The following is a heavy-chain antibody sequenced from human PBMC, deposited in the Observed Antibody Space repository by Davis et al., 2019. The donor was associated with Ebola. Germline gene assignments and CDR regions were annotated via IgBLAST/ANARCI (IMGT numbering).Heavy chain of an antibody. Sequence: GESLKISCTGSGYTFTTYWIGWVRQMPGKGLEWMGIIYSGDSDTRYSPSFQGQVTISADKSISTAYLQWSSLKASDTAMYYCARRGGWSGAFLDYWGQGTLVTVSS. CDR2: IYSGDSDT. CDR3: ARRGGWSGAFLDY. J-gene: IGHJ4*02. D-gene: IGHD3-3*02. V-gene: IGHV5-51*01. CDR1: GYTFTTYW.